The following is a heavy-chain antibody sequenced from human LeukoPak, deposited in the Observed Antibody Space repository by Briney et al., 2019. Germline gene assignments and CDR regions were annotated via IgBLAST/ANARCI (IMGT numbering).Heavy chain of an antibody. CDR2: MSYDGSKE. CDR3: ARGYYGSATYRLPYDY. V-gene: IGHV3-30-3*01. D-gene: IGHD3-22*01. Sequence: AGGSLRLSCAASGFTFSSYAMHWVRQAPGKGLEWVAVMSYDGSKEFYTDSVKGRFTISRDNSKNTLYLQINSLRAEDTAVYYCARGYYGSATYRLPYDYWGQGTLVTVSS. J-gene: IGHJ4*02. CDR1: GFTFSSYA.